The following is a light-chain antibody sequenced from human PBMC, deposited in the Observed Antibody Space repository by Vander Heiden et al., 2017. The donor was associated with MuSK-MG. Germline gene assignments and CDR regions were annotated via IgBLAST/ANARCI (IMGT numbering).Light chain of an antibody. J-gene: IGLJ2*01. Sequence: SYILTQSPSVSVAPGQTARITCGGNNIATKSVHWYQQRPRQAPRRVVVYEGDRPSGIPERFLCYNAGNNATPQTSRVEAGEEADDYWHVSESSSDHLIFGGGNKLTVL. CDR3: HVSESSSDHLI. V-gene: IGLV3-21*02. CDR1: NIATKS. CDR2: YEG.